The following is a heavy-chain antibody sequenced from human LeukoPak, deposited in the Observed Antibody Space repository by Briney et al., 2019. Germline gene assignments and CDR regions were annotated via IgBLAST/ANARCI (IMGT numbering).Heavy chain of an antibody. CDR3: TTYAFWSGYYMGPWYYYYYMDA. V-gene: IGHV3-15*01. J-gene: IGHJ6*03. Sequence: GGSLRLSCAASGFTFSIAWMSWVRQAPGKGLEWVGCIKSKTGGGTTDYSAPVKGRFTISRDDSNNPLYLQMNSLKTEDTAVYYCTTYAFWSGYYMGPWYYYYYMDAWGKGTTVTVSS. CDR2: IKSKTGGGTT. CDR1: GFTFSIAW. D-gene: IGHD3-3*01.